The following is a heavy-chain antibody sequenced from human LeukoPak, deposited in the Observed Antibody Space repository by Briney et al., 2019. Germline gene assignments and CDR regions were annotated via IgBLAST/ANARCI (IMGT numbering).Heavy chain of an antibody. D-gene: IGHD1-26*01. CDR3: VRQKKSHGNFDY. CDR2: IGIAGDT. Sequence: GGSLRLSCAASGFTFSDHAMHWVRQGPGKGLEWVSAIGIAGDTFYPGSVKGRFTISRENAKNSFYLQMNSLRAEDTAVYYCVRQKKSHGNFDYWGQGTLVTVSS. J-gene: IGHJ4*02. CDR1: GFTFSDHA. V-gene: IGHV3-13*01.